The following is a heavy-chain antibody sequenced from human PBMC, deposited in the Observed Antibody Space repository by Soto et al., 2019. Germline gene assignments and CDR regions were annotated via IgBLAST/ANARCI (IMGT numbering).Heavy chain of an antibody. CDR1: GFTFGDYA. V-gene: IGHV3-49*03. J-gene: IGHJ5*02. Sequence: QPGGSLRLSCTASGFTFGDYAMSWFRQAPGKGLEWVGFIRSKAYGGTTEYAASVKGRFTISRDDSKSIAYLQMNSLKTEDTAVYYCTRVGHDYGDSELWFDPWGQGTLVTVSS. CDR3: TRVGHDYGDSELWFDP. CDR2: IRSKAYGGTT. D-gene: IGHD4-17*01.